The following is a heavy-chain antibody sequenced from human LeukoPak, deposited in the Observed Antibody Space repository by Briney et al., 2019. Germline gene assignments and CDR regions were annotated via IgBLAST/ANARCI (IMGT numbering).Heavy chain of an antibody. J-gene: IGHJ4*02. D-gene: IGHD5-12*01. Sequence: GGSLRLSCAASGFTFSSYAMHWVRQAPGKGLEWVAVISYDGSNKYYADSVKGRFTISRDNSKNTLYLQMNSLRAEDTAVYYCAKVRYSGYDQEQPDYWGQGTLVTVSS. CDR2: ISYDGSNK. CDR1: GFTFSSYA. CDR3: AKVRYSGYDQEQPDY. V-gene: IGHV3-30-3*01.